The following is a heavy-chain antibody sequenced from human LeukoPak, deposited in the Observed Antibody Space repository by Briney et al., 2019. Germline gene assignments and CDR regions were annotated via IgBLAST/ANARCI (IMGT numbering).Heavy chain of an antibody. V-gene: IGHV4-4*07. CDR3: ARSPGIAAAGRSLWFDP. Sequence: PSETLSLTCSVSGVSISAYYWSWIRQPAGKGLEWIGRIYPGESIYASENTNYNPSLKSRVTISVDTSKNQFSLKLSSVTAADTAVYYCARSPGIAAAGRSLWFDPWGQGTLVTVSS. CDR1: GVSISAYY. J-gene: IGHJ5*02. CDR2: IYPGESIYASENT. D-gene: IGHD6-13*01.